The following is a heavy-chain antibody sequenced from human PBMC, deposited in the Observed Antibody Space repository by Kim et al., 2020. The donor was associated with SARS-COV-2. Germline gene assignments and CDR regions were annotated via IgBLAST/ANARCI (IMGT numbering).Heavy chain of an antibody. CDR3: ARDNDYCANTVCQNWFDP. CDR1: GDSVSRNSVA. CDR2: TYYRSKWYN. V-gene: IGHV6-1*01. J-gene: IGHJ5*02. D-gene: IGHD2-8*01. Sequence: SQTLSHTCTISGDSVSRNSVAWNWIRQSPSRGLEWLGRTYYRSKWYNDYAVSVKSRISINPDTSKNQFSLQLSSVTPGDTAVYYCARDNDYCANTVCQNWFDPWGQGTLATVSS.